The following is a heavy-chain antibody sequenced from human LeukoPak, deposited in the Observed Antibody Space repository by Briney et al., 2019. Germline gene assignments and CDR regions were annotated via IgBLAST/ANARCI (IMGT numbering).Heavy chain of an antibody. CDR3: ARSASSSCPYWFDP. J-gene: IGHJ5*02. CDR2: IYYSGST. V-gene: IGHV4-59*01. D-gene: IGHD6-13*01. Sequence: SETLSLTCTVSGGSISSYYWSWIRQPPGKGLEWIGYIYYSGSTNYNPSLKSRVTISVDTSKNQFSLKLSSVTAADTAVYYCARSASSSCPYWFDPWGQGTLVTVSS. CDR1: GGSISSYY.